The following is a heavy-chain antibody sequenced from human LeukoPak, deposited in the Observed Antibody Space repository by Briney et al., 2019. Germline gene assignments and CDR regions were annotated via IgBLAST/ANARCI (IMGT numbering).Heavy chain of an antibody. CDR1: GFFVSSGYY. V-gene: IGHV4-38-2*02. CDR3: ARSPRRVTATIYFDY. D-gene: IGHD2-21*02. CDR2: IYHRGTT. J-gene: IGHJ4*02. Sequence: SETLSLTCSVSGFFVSSGYYWGWIRQPPGKGREWIGSIYHRGTTYYNPSLKSRVSMSVDTSKNQFSLKLTSVTAADTAVYYCARSPRRVTATIYFDYWGQGTLVTASS.